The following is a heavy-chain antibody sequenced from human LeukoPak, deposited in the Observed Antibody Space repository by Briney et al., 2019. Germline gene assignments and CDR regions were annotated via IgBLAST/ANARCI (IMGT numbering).Heavy chain of an antibody. J-gene: IGHJ3*02. V-gene: IGHV7-4-1*02. CDR2: INTNTGNP. CDR3: ARDSGISPSGADPGGI. Sequence: ASVKVSCKASGYTFTSYAMHWVRQAPGQGLEWMGWINTNTGNPTYAQGFTGRFVFSLDTSVSTAYLQISSLKAEDTAVYYCARDSGISPSGADPGGIWGQGTMVTVSS. D-gene: IGHD6-19*01. CDR1: GYTFTSYA.